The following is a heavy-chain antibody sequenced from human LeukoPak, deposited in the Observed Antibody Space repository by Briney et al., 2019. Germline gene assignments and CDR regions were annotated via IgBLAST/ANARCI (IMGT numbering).Heavy chain of an antibody. CDR3: ARERLGGGNWFDP. CDR1: GYTFTSYG. V-gene: IGHV1-18*01. CDR2: ISAYNGNT. J-gene: IGHJ5*02. D-gene: IGHD2-15*01. Sequence: ASVKVSCKASGYTFTSYGISWVRQAPGQGLEWMGWISAYNGNTNYAQNLQGRVTMTTDTSTTTVYMELRSLRSDDTAVYYCARERLGGGNWFDPGGQGTRVTVSS.